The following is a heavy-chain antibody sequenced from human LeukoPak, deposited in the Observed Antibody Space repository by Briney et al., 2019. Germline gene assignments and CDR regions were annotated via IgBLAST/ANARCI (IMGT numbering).Heavy chain of an antibody. D-gene: IGHD6-19*01. Sequence: GGSLRLSCAASGFTFSSYGMHWVRQAPGKGLEGVAVISYDGSNKYYADSVKGRFTISRDNSKNTLYLQMNSLRAEDTAVYYCAKDYSSGWYNWFDPWGQGTLVTVSS. CDR1: GFTFSSYG. CDR2: ISYDGSNK. V-gene: IGHV3-30*18. CDR3: AKDYSSGWYNWFDP. J-gene: IGHJ5*02.